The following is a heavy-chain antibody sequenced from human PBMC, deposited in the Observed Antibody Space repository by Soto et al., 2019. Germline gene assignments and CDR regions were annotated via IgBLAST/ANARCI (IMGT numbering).Heavy chain of an antibody. D-gene: IGHD3-3*01. CDR3: AKDRRVLRFLEWPWVNWFDP. CDR2: ISYDGSNK. J-gene: IGHJ5*02. V-gene: IGHV3-30*18. CDR1: GFTFSSYG. Sequence: GGSLRLSCAASGFTFSSYGMHWVRQAPGKGLEWVAVISYDGSNKYYADSVKGRFTISRDNSKNTLYLQMNSLRAEDTAVYYCAKDRRVLRFLEWPWVNWFDPWGQGTLVTVSS.